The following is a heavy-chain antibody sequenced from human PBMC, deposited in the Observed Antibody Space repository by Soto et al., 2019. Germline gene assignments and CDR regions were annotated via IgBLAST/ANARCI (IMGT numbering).Heavy chain of an antibody. CDR1: GFTFSSYA. Sequence: GGSLRLSCAASGFTFSSYAMHWVRQAPGKGLEWVAVISYDGSNKYYADSVKGRFTISRDNSKNTLYLQMNSLRAEDTAVYYCARDQSSRWYPDAFDIWGQGKMVTVSS. D-gene: IGHD6-13*01. J-gene: IGHJ3*02. V-gene: IGHV3-30-3*01. CDR2: ISYDGSNK. CDR3: ARDQSSRWYPDAFDI.